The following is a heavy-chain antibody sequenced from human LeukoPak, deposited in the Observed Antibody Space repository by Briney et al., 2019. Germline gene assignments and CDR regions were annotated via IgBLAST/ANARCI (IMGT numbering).Heavy chain of an antibody. CDR2: ISAYNGNT. J-gene: IGHJ4*02. D-gene: IGHD1-26*01. CDR1: VYTFTDYS. Sequence: GASVKVSFMASVYTFTDYSINWVRQAPGQGLEWMGWISAYNGNTKYAQKVQGRVTMTTDTSTSTAYMELRSLRSDDTAVYYCARGLGGSGSYFLTFDYWGQGTLVTVSS. V-gene: IGHV1-18*01. CDR3: ARGLGGSGSYFLTFDY.